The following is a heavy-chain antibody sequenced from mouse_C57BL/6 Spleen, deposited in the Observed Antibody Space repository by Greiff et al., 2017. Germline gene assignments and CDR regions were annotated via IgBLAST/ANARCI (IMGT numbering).Heavy chain of an antibody. CDR2: IDPSDCYA. CDR3: ATYGNYEAMDY. D-gene: IGHD2-1*01. J-gene: IGHJ4*01. V-gene: IGHV1-50*01. CDR1: GYTFTSYW. Sequence: QVQLQQPGAGLVKPGASVKLSCKASGYTFTSYWMQWVQQTPGQGLEWIGEIDPSDCYANYNQKFKGKATLTVDTSSSTAYMQLSSLTSEDSAVYYCATYGNYEAMDYWGQGTSVTVSS.